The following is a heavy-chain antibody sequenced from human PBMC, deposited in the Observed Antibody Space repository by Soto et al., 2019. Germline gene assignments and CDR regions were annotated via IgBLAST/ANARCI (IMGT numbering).Heavy chain of an antibody. J-gene: IGHJ4*02. CDR3: ARDAAVAGFFDY. Sequence: AGGSLRLSCAASGFTVSSNHMSWVRQAPGKGLEWVSVIYSGGATYYADSVKGRFTISRDNSKNTLYLKMNILRAEDTAVYYCARDAAVAGFFDYWGQGTLVTVSS. V-gene: IGHV3-53*01. D-gene: IGHD6-19*01. CDR1: GFTVSSNH. CDR2: IYSGGAT.